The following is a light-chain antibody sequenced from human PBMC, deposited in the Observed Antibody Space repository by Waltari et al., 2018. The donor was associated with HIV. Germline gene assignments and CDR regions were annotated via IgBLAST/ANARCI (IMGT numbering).Light chain of an antibody. V-gene: IGKV1D-12*01. CDR2: GAS. Sequence: DIQMTQFPSSMSASLGDRVTITCRATQGISSWLAWYQQKPGKAPKLLISGASILERGISSRFSGKGSGTDFTLTITSLEPEDFAVYYCQQRSSWPLTLGQGTNVEFK. CDR1: QGISSW. J-gene: IGKJ1*01. CDR3: QQRSSWPLT.